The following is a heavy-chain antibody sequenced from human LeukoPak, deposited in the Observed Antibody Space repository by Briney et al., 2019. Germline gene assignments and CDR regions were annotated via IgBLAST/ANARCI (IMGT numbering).Heavy chain of an antibody. V-gene: IGHV4-34*01. CDR1: GGSFSGFY. CDR2: INHSGST. J-gene: IGHJ6*03. CDR3: ARGYYYYYMDV. Sequence: SETLSLTCAVYGGSFSGFYWSWIRQPPGKGLEWIGEINHSGSTNYNPSLKSRVTISVDTSKNQFSLKLSSVTAADTAVYYCARGYYYYYMDVWGKGTTVTVSS.